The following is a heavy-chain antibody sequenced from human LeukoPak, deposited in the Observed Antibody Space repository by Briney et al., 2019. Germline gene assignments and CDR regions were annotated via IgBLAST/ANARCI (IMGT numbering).Heavy chain of an antibody. CDR1: GYTFTGYY. J-gene: IGHJ3*02. CDR2: IIPIFGTA. V-gene: IGHV1-69*05. Sequence: GASVKVSCKASGYTFTGYYMHWVRQAPGQGLEWMGGIIPIFGTANYAQKFQGRVTITTDESTSTAYMELSSLRSEDTAVYYCARLYSYGPTEDAFDIWGQGTMVTVSS. D-gene: IGHD5-18*01. CDR3: ARLYSYGPTEDAFDI.